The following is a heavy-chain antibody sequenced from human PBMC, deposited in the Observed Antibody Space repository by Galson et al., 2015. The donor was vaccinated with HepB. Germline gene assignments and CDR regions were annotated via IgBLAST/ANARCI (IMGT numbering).Heavy chain of an antibody. J-gene: IGHJ5*02. CDR2: ISSSSSYI. CDR3: ARVSDWFDP. D-gene: IGHD3-10*01. V-gene: IGHV3-21*01. CDR1: AFTFSDYS. Sequence: SLRLSCATSAFTFSDYSMNWVRLAPGKGLEWVSSISSSSSYISYADSVKGRFTISRDNAKNSVYLQMDSLRVEDSAVYYCARVSDWFDPWGQGTLVTVSS.